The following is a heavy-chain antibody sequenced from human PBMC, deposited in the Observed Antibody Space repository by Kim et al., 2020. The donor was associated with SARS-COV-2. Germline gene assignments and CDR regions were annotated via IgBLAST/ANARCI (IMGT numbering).Heavy chain of an antibody. CDR3: ARVNYYDSSGYPSSAFDI. Sequence: SETLSLTCTVSGGSISSGGYYWSWIRQHPGKGLEWIGYIYYSGSTYYNPSLKSRVTISVDTSKNQFSLKLSSVTAADTAVYYCARVNYYDSSGYPSSAFDIWGQGTMVTVSS. V-gene: IGHV4-31*03. CDR1: GGSISSGGYY. D-gene: IGHD3-22*01. CDR2: IYYSGST. J-gene: IGHJ3*02.